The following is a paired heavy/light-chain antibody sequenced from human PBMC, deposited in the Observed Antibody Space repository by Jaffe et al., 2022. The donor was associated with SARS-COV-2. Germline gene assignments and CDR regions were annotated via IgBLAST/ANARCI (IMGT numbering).Heavy chain of an antibody. V-gene: IGHV3-7*01. J-gene: IGHJ1*01. CDR1: GFSFSSYW. CDR3: ARDGRSVVTPSC. Sequence: EVQLVESGGGLVQPGGSLRLSCAASGFSFSSYWMSWVRQAPGKGLEWVATIKQDGNEKYYVDSMKGRFTISRDNAKNSLYLQMNSLRVEDTAVYYCARDGRSVVTPSCWGQGTLVTVSS. CDR2: IKQDGNEK. D-gene: IGHD3-22*01.
Light chain of an antibody. CDR3: QQYNSYPRT. V-gene: IGKV1-16*01. J-gene: IGKJ1*01. Sequence: DIQMTQSPSSLSASVGDRVTLTCRASRGISNSLAWLQQRPGKAPKSLIYAASTLQSGVPSRFSGSGSGTDFTLTISSLQPEDFATYYCQQYNSYPRTFGQGTKVEIK. CDR2: AAS. CDR1: RGISNS.